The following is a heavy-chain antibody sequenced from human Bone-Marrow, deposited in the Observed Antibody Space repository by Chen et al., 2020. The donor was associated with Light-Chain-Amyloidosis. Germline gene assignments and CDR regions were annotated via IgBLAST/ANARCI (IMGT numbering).Heavy chain of an antibody. CDR1: GYTFPNYW. CDR2: IYPDDSDA. Sequence: EVQLEQSGPEVKKPGESLKISCKGPGYTFPNYWIGWVRQMPGKGLEWMGVIYPDDSDAGYSPSFEGQVTISADKSITTAYLQWRSLKASDTAMYYCARRRDGYNFDYWGQGTLVTVSS. J-gene: IGHJ4*02. CDR3: ARRRDGYNFDY. V-gene: IGHV5-51*01. D-gene: IGHD5-12*01.